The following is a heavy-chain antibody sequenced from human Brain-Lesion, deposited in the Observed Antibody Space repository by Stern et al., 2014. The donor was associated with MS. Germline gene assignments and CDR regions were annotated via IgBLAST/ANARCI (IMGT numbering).Heavy chain of an antibody. J-gene: IGHJ4*02. V-gene: IGHV4-31*03. Sequence: VQLVESGPGLVKPSQTLSLTCTVSGGSISSGNYYWSWIRQHPGKGLEWIGSIYHRGSPYYNPPLKSRVTTSSDTSKNQFSLKLSSVTAADTAVYYCARGSREVLLPRFYFDYWGQGTLVTVSS. D-gene: IGHD3-3*01. CDR1: GGSISSGNYY. CDR3: ARGSREVLLPRFYFDY. CDR2: IYHRGSP.